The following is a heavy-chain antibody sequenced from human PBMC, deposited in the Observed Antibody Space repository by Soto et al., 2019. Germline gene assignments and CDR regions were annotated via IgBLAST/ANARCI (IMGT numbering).Heavy chain of an antibody. CDR1: GFTFSSYG. CDR2: IWYDGSNK. V-gene: IGHV3-33*01. D-gene: IGHD2-8*01. CDR3: ARDSCTNGVCYTYWFDP. J-gene: IGHJ5*02. Sequence: GGSLRLSCAASGFTFSSYGMHWVRQAPGKGLEWVAVIWYDGSNKYYADSVKGRFTISRDNSKNTLYLQMNSLRAEDTAVYYCARDSCTNGVCYTYWFDPWGQGTLVTVSS.